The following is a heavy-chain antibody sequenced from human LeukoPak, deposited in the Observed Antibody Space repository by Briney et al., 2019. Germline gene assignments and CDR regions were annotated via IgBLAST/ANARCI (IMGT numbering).Heavy chain of an antibody. D-gene: IGHD3-9*01. V-gene: IGHV3-21*01. CDR3: AREKDILTGYYPFDY. CDR2: ISSSSSYI. Sequence: GGSLRLSCAASGFTFSSYSMNWVRQAPGKGLEWVSSISSSSSYIYYADSVKGRFTISRDNAKNSLYLQMNSLRAEDTAVYYCAREKDILTGYYPFDYWGQGTLVTVSS. J-gene: IGHJ4*02. CDR1: GFTFSSYS.